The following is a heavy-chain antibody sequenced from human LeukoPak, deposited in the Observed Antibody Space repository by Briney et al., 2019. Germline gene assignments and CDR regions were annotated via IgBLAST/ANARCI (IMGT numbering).Heavy chain of an antibody. D-gene: IGHD5-18*01. V-gene: IGHV3-30-3*01. Sequence: GGSLRLSCAASGFTFSSYAMHWVRQAPGKGLEWVAVISYDGSNKYYADSVKGRFTISRDNSKNTLYLQMNSLRAEDTAVYYCARVQNMGSYDFWGQGTLVTVSS. CDR3: ARVQNMGSYDF. CDR2: ISYDGSNK. CDR1: GFTFSSYA. J-gene: IGHJ4*02.